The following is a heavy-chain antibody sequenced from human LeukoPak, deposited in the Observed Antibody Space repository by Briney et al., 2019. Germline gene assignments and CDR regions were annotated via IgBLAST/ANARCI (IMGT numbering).Heavy chain of an antibody. J-gene: IGHJ5*02. Sequence: GGSLRLSCAASGFTFSSYEMNWVRQAPGKGLECVSYISSSGGTISYADSVKGRFTISRDNAKNALYLQMNSLRAEDTANYCCARGGNWFDPWGQGTLVTVSS. V-gene: IGHV3-48*03. D-gene: IGHD3-16*01. CDR1: GFTFSSYE. CDR2: ISSSGGTI. CDR3: ARGGNWFDP.